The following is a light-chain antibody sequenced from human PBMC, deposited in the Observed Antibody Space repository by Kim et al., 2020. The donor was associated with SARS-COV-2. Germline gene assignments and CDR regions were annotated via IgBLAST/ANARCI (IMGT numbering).Light chain of an antibody. CDR1: SLRSYY. CDR3: NSRDSSGNPVV. CDR2: GKN. V-gene: IGLV3-19*01. J-gene: IGLJ2*01. Sequence: SSELTQDPAVSVALGQTVRITCHGDSLRSYYASWYQQKPGQAPVLVIYGKNNRPSGIPDRFSGSSSGNTASLTITGAQAEDEADYYCNSRDSSGNPVVFG.